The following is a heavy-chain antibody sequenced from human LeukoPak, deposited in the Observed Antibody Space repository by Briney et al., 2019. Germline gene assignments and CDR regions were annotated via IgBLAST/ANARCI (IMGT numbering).Heavy chain of an antibody. CDR3: ARHVSPGGLYYYYYMDV. D-gene: IGHD1-26*01. CDR2: IYDSGST. V-gene: IGHV4-59*01. J-gene: IGHJ6*03. Sequence: SETLSLTCTVSGGSISSYYWSWIRQPPGKGLEWIGYIYDSGSTNYNPSLKSRVTISVDTSKNQFSLKLSSVTAADTAVYYCARHVSPGGLYYYYYMDVWGKGTTVTVSS. CDR1: GGSISSYY.